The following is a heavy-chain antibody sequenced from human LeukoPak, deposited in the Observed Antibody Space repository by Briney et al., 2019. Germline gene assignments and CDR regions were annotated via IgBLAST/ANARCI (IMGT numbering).Heavy chain of an antibody. Sequence: GGSLRLSCAASGFTFSSYAMSWVRQAPGKGLEWVSAISGSGGSTYYADSVKGRFTISRDNSKNTLYLQMNSLRAEDTAVYYCAGSTYYYDSSGYRTSYYFDYWGQGTLVTVSS. J-gene: IGHJ4*02. V-gene: IGHV3-23*01. CDR1: GFTFSSYA. CDR3: AGSTYYYDSSGYRTSYYFDY. CDR2: ISGSGGST. D-gene: IGHD3-22*01.